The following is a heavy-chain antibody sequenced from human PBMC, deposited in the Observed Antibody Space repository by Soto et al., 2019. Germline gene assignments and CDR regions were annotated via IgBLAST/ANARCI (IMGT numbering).Heavy chain of an antibody. CDR1: GFTFSSYA. CDR2: TTGSGGVT. V-gene: IGHV3-23*01. CDR3: VKSFDYDILAGYTSYCDY. J-gene: IGHJ4*02. Sequence: EVQLLESGGGLVQPGGSLRLSCTASGFTFSSYAMNWVRQAPGKGLEWVSATTGSGGVTYYADSVKVRFTISRDISLNTRCLQMNRLRAEDTVVYYCVKSFDYDILAGYTSYCDYWGQGTLVTGSS. D-gene: IGHD3-9*01.